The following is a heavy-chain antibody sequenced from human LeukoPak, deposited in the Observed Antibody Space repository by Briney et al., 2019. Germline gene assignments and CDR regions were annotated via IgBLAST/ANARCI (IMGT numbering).Heavy chain of an antibody. CDR1: GFTFSSYA. D-gene: IGHD2-2*02. J-gene: IGHJ4*02. CDR2: ISGSGSST. Sequence: GGSLRLSCAASGFTFSSYAMSWVRQAPGKGLEWVSAISGSGSSTYYADSVKGRFTISRDNSKNTLYPQMNSLRAEDTAVYYCAKDSCSSTSCYTSGAACFDYWGQGTLVTVSS. V-gene: IGHV3-23*01. CDR3: AKDSCSSTSCYTSGAACFDY.